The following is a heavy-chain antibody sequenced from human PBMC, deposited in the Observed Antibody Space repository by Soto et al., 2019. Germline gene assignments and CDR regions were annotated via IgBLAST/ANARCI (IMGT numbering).Heavy chain of an antibody. J-gene: IGHJ2*01. Sequence: SVKVSCKASGGTFSSYAISWVRQAPGQGLEWMGGIIPIFGTANYAQKFQGRVTITADESTSTAYMELSSLRSEDTAVYYCARQYGGHWYFDLWGRGTLVTVSS. D-gene: IGHD4-17*01. CDR2: IIPIFGTA. CDR1: GGTFSSYA. CDR3: ARQYGGHWYFDL. V-gene: IGHV1-69*13.